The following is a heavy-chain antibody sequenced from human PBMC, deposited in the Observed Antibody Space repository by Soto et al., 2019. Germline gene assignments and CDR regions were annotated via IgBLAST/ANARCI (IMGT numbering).Heavy chain of an antibody. D-gene: IGHD1-26*01. V-gene: IGHV3-74*01. CDR3: ARASGSNIHLDY. J-gene: IGHJ4*02. CDR2: INTDGSST. Sequence: PGGSLRLSCAASGFTVSSYWMHWVRQAPGKGLVWVSRINTDGSSTTYADSVKGRFTISRDNTKNTLYLQMNSLRVEDTAVYYCARASGSNIHLDYWGQGTLVTVSP. CDR1: GFTVSSYW.